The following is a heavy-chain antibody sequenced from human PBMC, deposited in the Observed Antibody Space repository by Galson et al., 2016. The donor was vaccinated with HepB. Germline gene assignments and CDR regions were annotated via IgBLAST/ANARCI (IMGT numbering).Heavy chain of an antibody. Sequence: CAISGDSVSSNSAAWNWIRQSPSRGLEWLGRTYYRSKWYNDYPVSVKSRIIINPDTSKNQFSLQLKSVTPEDTAVYYCGRGYARGIDYCGQGILVTVSS. CDR3: GRGYARGIDY. CDR2: TYYRSKWYN. CDR1: GDSVSSNSAA. D-gene: IGHD5-12*01. J-gene: IGHJ4*02. V-gene: IGHV6-1*01.